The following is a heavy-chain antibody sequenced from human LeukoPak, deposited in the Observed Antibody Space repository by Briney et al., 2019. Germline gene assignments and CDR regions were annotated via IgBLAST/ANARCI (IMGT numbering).Heavy chain of an antibody. V-gene: IGHV1-2*02. Sequence: ASVKVSCKASGYTFTGYYVHWVRQAPGQGLEWMAWINPNNSATNYAQKFQGRVTLTRDTPITTAYMELSSLRSDDTAVYYCARGMLAPYSYHGMDVWGQGTTVTVSS. D-gene: IGHD2-8*01. CDR1: GYTFTGYY. CDR2: INPNNSAT. CDR3: ARGMLAPYSYHGMDV. J-gene: IGHJ6*02.